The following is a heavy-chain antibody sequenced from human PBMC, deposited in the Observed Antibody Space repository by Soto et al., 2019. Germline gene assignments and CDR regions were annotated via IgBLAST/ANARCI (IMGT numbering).Heavy chain of an antibody. V-gene: IGHV4-59*12. D-gene: IGHD1-20*01. J-gene: IGHJ4*02. CDR1: GGSISSYY. CDR2: IYYSGST. Sequence: SSETLSLTCTVSGGSISSYYWSWIRQPPGKGLEWIGYIYYSGSTNYNPSLKSRVTISVDTSKNTLYLQMNSLRAEDTAVYYCAKVGISGTKYFEYWGQGTLVTVSS. CDR3: AKVGISGTKYFEY.